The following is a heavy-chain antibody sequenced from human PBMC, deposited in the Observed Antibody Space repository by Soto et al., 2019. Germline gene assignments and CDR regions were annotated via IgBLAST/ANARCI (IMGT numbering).Heavy chain of an antibody. D-gene: IGHD5-12*01. CDR2: IYPGDSDT. V-gene: IGHV5-51*01. CDR1: GYSFNTYW. J-gene: IGHJ4*02. Sequence: PGESLKISCKGSGYSFNTYWIAWVRQMPGKGLEWMGVIYPGDSDTRYSPSFQGQVTISADKSINTAYLQWSSLKASDTAIYYCARRVATIDYCDYWGQGTLVTVSS. CDR3: ARRVATIDYCDY.